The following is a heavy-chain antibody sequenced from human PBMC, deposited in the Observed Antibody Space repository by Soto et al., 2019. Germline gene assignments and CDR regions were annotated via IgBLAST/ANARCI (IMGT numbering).Heavy chain of an antibody. J-gene: IGHJ1*01. Sequence: GASVKVSCKVSGYTLTELSMHWVRQAPGKGLEWMGGFDPEDGETIYAQKFQGRVTMTEDTSTDTAYMELSSLRSEDTAVYYCATIYPRITGTTLRLYSCLVLRGQGTLLTVFS. CDR2: FDPEDGET. V-gene: IGHV1-24*01. CDR1: GYTLTELS. CDR3: ATIYPRITGTTLRLYSCLVL. D-gene: IGHD1-7*01.